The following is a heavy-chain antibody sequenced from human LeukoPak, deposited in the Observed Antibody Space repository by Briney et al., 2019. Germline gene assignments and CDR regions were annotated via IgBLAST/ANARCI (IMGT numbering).Heavy chain of an antibody. CDR2: INHSGST. Sequence: SETLSLTCAVYGGSFSGYYWSWIRQPPGKGLEWIGEINHSGSTYYNPSLKSRVTISVDTSKNQFSLKLSSVTAADTAVYYCARLRKADYYGSGRYYMDVWGKGTTVTISS. V-gene: IGHV4-34*01. D-gene: IGHD3-10*01. CDR1: GGSFSGYY. J-gene: IGHJ6*03. CDR3: ARLRKADYYGSGRYYMDV.